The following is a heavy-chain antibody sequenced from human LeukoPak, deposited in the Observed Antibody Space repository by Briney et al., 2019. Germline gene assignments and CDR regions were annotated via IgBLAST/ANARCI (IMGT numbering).Heavy chain of an antibody. D-gene: IGHD2-21*02. V-gene: IGHV4-30-2*01. CDR2: IYHSGSS. Sequence: WVRQMPGKGLEWIGYIYHSGSSYYNPSLKSRVTIPMDRSKNQFSLKLTSVTAADTAVYYCASAYCGGDCYHSLLTDWGQGTLVTVSS. J-gene: IGHJ4*02. CDR3: ASAYCGGDCYHSLLTD.